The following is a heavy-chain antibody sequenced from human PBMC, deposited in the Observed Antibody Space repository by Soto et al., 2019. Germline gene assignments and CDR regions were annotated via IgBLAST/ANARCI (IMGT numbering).Heavy chain of an antibody. J-gene: IGHJ3*02. D-gene: IGHD5-12*01. V-gene: IGHV3-30*18. CDR1: GFTFSSYG. Sequence: QVQLVESGGGVVQPGRYLRLSCAASGFTFSSYGMHWVRQAPGKGLEWVAVISYDGSNKYYADSVKGRFTISRDNSKNTLYLQMNSLRAEDTAVYYCAKGLGQSGYDSLNAFDIWGQGTMVTVSS. CDR3: AKGLGQSGYDSLNAFDI. CDR2: ISYDGSNK.